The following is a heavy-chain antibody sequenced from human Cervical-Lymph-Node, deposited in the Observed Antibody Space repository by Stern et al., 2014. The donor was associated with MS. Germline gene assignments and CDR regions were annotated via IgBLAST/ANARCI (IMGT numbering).Heavy chain of an antibody. J-gene: IGHJ4*02. CDR3: ASLNGSGSYPDY. D-gene: IGHD3-10*01. V-gene: IGHV4-39*01. CDR2: ISHSGSS. CDR1: GGSTSNTNYY. Sequence: QLVESGPGLVKPSETLSLTCTVSGGSTSNTNYYWGWIRQPPGKGLEWIASISHSGSSYSIPSLKSRLTISIDTSKHQFSLKLILWAAADTAVYYCASLNGSGSYPDYWGQGTLVIVSS.